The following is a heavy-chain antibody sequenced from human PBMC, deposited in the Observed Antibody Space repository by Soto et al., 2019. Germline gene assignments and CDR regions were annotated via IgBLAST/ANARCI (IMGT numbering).Heavy chain of an antibody. J-gene: IGHJ4*02. CDR2: IKSKTDGGTT. Sequence: GGSLRLSCAASGFTFSNAWMSWVRQAPGKGLEWVGRIKSKTDGGTTDYAAPVKGRFTISRDDSKNTLYLQMNSLKTEDTAVYYCTTDRPSAMVVLFDYWGQGTLVTVSS. CDR1: GFTFSNAW. CDR3: TTDRPSAMVVLFDY. D-gene: IGHD5-18*01. V-gene: IGHV3-15*01.